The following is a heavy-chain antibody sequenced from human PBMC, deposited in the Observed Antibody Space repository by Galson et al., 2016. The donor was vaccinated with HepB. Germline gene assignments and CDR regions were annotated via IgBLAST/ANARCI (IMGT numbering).Heavy chain of an antibody. Sequence: SETLSLTCAVYGGSFSGYYWSWIRQPPGKGLEWIGDITHSGSTHYNPSLKGRVTISVDTSKNQFSLKLNSVTAADTAVYYSARCGDYYNYHGIDVWGQGTPVTVSS. CDR1: GGSFSGYY. J-gene: IGHJ6*02. V-gene: IGHV4-34*01. CDR3: ARCGDYYNYHGIDV. D-gene: IGHD1-26*01. CDR2: ITHSGST.